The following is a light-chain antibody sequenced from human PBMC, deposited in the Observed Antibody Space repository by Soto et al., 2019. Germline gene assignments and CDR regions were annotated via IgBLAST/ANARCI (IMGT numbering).Light chain of an antibody. CDR2: AAS. J-gene: IGKJ1*01. CDR1: QDISNY. V-gene: IGKV1-27*01. CDR3: QRYNTSAWA. Sequence: DIQMTQSPSSLSVSVGDRVTITCRASQDISNYLAWFQQKAGKVPNLLIYAASTLQSGVPSRFSGSGSGTDFTLTISSLQTEDFDTYFCQRYNTSAWAFGQGTKVEIK.